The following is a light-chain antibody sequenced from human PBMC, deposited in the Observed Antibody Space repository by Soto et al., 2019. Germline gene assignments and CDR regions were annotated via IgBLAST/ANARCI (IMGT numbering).Light chain of an antibody. CDR2: EVS. J-gene: IGLJ1*01. CDR1: SSDVGGYDF. Sequence: QSALTQPASVSGSPGQSITISCTGTSSDVGGYDFVSWYQQHAGRAPKLLIYEVSRRPSGGSNRCSGSKSGNTASLTISGRQAEDEADYYCSSYRDYYTRVFGTGTKVTVL. CDR3: SSYRDYYTRV. V-gene: IGLV2-14*01.